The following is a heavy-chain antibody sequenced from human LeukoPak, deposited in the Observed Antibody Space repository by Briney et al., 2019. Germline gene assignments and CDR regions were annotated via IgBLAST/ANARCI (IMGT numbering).Heavy chain of an antibody. CDR3: AREGGSYYLDAFDI. Sequence: SETLSLTCTVSGGSIRSYYWSWMRQPPGKELEGIGYIYYSGSTNYNPSLTSRVTISVDTSKNQFSLKLRSVSAAATAVYYCAREGGSYYLDAFDIWGQGTMVTVSS. J-gene: IGHJ3*02. D-gene: IGHD1-26*01. V-gene: IGHV4-59*01. CDR2: IYYSGST. CDR1: GGSIRSYY.